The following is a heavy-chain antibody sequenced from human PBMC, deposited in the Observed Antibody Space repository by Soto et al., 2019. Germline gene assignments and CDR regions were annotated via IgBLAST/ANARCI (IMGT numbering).Heavy chain of an antibody. CDR2: INHSGST. V-gene: IGHV4-34*01. D-gene: IGHD3-3*01. J-gene: IGHJ4*02. Sequence: PSETLSLTCAVYGGSFSGYYWSWIRQPPGKGLEWIGEINHSGSTNYNPSLKSRVTISVDTSKNQFSLKLSSVAAADTAVYYCAKARAQYYDFWSGYPVDHWGQGTLVTVSS. CDR1: GGSFSGYY. CDR3: AKARAQYYDFWSGYPVDH.